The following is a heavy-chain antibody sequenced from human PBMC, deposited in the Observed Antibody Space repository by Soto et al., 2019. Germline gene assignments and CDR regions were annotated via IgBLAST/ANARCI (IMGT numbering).Heavy chain of an antibody. CDR1: GGSISSYY. D-gene: IGHD3-22*01. CDR3: ARVNPYYYDSSGPPPVDY. Sequence: SETLSLTCTVSGGSISSYYWSWIRQPPGKGLEWIGYIYYSGSTNYNPSLKSRVTISVDTSKNQFSLKLSSVTAADTAVYYCARVNPYYYDSSGPPPVDYWGQGTLVTVSS. V-gene: IGHV4-59*01. J-gene: IGHJ4*02. CDR2: IYYSGST.